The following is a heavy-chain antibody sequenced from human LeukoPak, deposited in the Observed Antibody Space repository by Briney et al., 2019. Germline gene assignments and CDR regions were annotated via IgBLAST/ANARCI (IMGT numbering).Heavy chain of an antibody. CDR2: ITSSGTTT. V-gene: IGHV3-11*01. CDR3: ARDPDYGDPY. D-gene: IGHD4-17*01. J-gene: IGHJ4*02. CDR1: GFTLTDHY. Sequence: GGSLRLSCTVSGFTLTDHYMSWFRQSPGMGLEWISWITSSGTTTDYADSVKGRFTISRDNTKNSVYLQMSSLRADDTAVYYCARDPDYGDPYWGQGTLVTVSS.